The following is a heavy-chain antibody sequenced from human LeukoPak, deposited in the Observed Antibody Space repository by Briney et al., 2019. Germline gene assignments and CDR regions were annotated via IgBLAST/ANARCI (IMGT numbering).Heavy chain of an antibody. D-gene: IGHD2-15*01. CDR1: GGTFSSYV. J-gene: IGHJ5*02. CDR2: IIPIFETP. CDR3: ARDIVVVVAATGYNWFDP. V-gene: IGHV1-69*13. Sequence: GASVKVSCKASGGTFSSYVISWVRQAPGQGLEWMGGIIPIFETPNYAQKFQDRVTITADESTSTAYMELSSLRSEDTAVYYCARDIVVVVAATGYNWFDPWGQGTLVTVSS.